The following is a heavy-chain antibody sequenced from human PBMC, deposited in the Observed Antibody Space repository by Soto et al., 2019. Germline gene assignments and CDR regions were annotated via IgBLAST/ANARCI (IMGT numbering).Heavy chain of an antibody. J-gene: IGHJ3*02. Sequence: QVQLVQSGAEVKKPGSSVKVSCKASGGTFSSYAISWVRQAPGQGLEWMGGIIPIFGTANYAQKFQGRVTSTADESTSTAYMGLSSLRSEDTAVSYCARMRELPDAFDIWGQGTMVTFSS. CDR2: IIPIFGTA. D-gene: IGHD3-10*01. CDR3: ARMRELPDAFDI. CDR1: GGTFSSYA. V-gene: IGHV1-69*01.